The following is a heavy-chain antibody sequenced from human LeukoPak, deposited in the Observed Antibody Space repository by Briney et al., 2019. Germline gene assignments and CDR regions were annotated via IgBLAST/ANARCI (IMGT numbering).Heavy chain of an antibody. CDR3: ARQRADYFYYYVDV. V-gene: IGHV4-39*01. D-gene: IGHD3-9*01. CDR1: GGSIGTTNYY. CDR2: IYYSETT. Sequence: PSETLSLTCTVSGGSIGTTNYYWGWLRQPPGKRLEWIGSIYYSETTYDNPSLESRVTISIETSKNQFSLKLSSVTAADTAVYYCARQRADYFYYYVDVWGKGTTVTVS. J-gene: IGHJ6*03.